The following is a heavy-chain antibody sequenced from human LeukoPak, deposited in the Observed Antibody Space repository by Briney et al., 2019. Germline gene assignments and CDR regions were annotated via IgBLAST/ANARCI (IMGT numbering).Heavy chain of an antibody. D-gene: IGHD2-15*01. CDR2: ISYDGSNK. CDR3: AKDIVEGGRRAIGAMDV. V-gene: IGHV3-30*18. Sequence: GRSLRLSCAASGFTFNGYGMHWVRQAPGKGLEWVAVISYDGSNKYYADSVKGRFTISRDNSKNTLYLQMNSLRAEDTAVYYCAKDIVEGGRRAIGAMDVWGQGTTVTVSS. CDR1: GFTFNGYG. J-gene: IGHJ6*02.